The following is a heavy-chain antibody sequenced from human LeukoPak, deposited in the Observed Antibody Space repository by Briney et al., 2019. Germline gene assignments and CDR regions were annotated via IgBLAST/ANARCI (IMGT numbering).Heavy chain of an antibody. D-gene: IGHD2-2*01. CDR1: GYSFTSYR. Sequence: GESLKISCKGSGYSFTSYRIGWVRQMPGKGLEWMGIIYPGDSDTRYSPSFQGQVTISADKSISTAYLQWSSLKASDTAMYYCARGYCSSTSCSRFDYWGQGTLVTVSS. J-gene: IGHJ4*02. CDR2: IYPGDSDT. CDR3: ARGYCSSTSCSRFDY. V-gene: IGHV5-51*01.